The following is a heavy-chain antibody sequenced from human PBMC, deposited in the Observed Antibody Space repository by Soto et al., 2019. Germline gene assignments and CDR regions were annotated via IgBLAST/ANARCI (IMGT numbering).Heavy chain of an antibody. V-gene: IGHV3-21*01. Sequence: EVQLVESGGGLVKPGGSLRLSCAASGFIFSTYSMNWVRQTRGKGLEWVSSISRSSDHMYYADSVRGRFTISRDNAKNSLFLQMNSLRAEDTAVYYCTRAISGGPFDYWGQGALVTVSS. CDR2: ISRSSDHM. CDR3: TRAISGGPFDY. J-gene: IGHJ4*02. CDR1: GFIFSTYS. D-gene: IGHD2-15*01.